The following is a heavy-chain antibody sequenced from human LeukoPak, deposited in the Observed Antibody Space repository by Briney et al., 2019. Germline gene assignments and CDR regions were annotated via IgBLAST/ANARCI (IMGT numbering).Heavy chain of an antibody. J-gene: IGHJ4*02. CDR2: ISGGGGST. V-gene: IGHV3-23*01. CDR1: GFTFSSYA. CDR3: AKDPIYDFWSGYYSYFDY. D-gene: IGHD3-3*01. Sequence: GGSLRLSCAASGFTFSSYAMSWVRQAPGKGLEWVSVISGGGGSTYYADSVKGRFTISRDNSKNTLYLQMNSLRAEDTAVYYCAKDPIYDFWSGYYSYFDYWGQGTLVTVSS.